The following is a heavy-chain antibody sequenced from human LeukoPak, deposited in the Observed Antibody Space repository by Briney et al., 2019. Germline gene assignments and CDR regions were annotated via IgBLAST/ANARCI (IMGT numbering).Heavy chain of an antibody. Sequence: SETLSLTCTVSSGSISTSNYYWGWVRQPPGKGLEWIGEINHSGSTNYNPSLRSRVTISVDTSKNQYSLKLSSVTAADTAVYYCARGRITIFGVVFQKHNWFDPWGQGTLVTVSS. CDR2: INHSGST. CDR3: ARGRITIFGVVFQKHNWFDP. D-gene: IGHD3-3*01. V-gene: IGHV4-39*07. CDR1: SGSISTSNYY. J-gene: IGHJ5*02.